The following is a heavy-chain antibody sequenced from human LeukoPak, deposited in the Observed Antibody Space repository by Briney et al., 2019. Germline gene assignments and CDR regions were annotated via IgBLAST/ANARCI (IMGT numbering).Heavy chain of an antibody. D-gene: IGHD4-11*01. J-gene: IGHJ6*03. CDR2: IYYSGST. CDR3: ARGSMTTDYYYMDV. CDR1: GGSISSGDYY. Sequence: KPSETLSLTCTVSGGSISSGDYYWSWIRQPPGKGLEWIGYIYYSGSTYYNPSLKSRVTISVDTSKNQFSLKLSSVTAADTAVYYCARGSMTTDYYYMDVWGKGTTVTVSS. V-gene: IGHV4-30-4*08.